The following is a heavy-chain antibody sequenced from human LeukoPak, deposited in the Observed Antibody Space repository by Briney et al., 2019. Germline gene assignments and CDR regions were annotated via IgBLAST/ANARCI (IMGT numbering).Heavy chain of an antibody. CDR3: ARHSVLLTIDY. CDR2: IHYSGST. V-gene: IGHV4-39*01. CDR1: SGSISSNNYY. D-gene: IGHD4/OR15-4a*01. Sequence: SETLSLTXIVSSGSISSNNYYWGWIRQPPGKGLDWIGSIHYSGSTYYNPSLKSRVTISVDTSKNQFSLKLSSVTAADTAVYYCARHSVLLTIDYWGQGTLVTVSS. J-gene: IGHJ4*02.